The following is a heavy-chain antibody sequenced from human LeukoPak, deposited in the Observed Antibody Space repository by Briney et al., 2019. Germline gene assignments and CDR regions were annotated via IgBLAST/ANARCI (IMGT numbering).Heavy chain of an antibody. V-gene: IGHV3-7*01. CDR2: IKQDEGER. J-gene: IGHJ3*02. CDR3: ARDRSGYSSGWALDAFDI. CDR1: GFTFSSYW. Sequence: GGSLRLSCAASGFTFSSYWMGWIRQAPGKGLEWVANIKQDEGERYYMDSVKGRFTISRDNAKNSLYLQMNSLRVEDTAVYYRARDRSGYSSGWALDAFDIWGQGTMVTVSS. D-gene: IGHD6-19*01.